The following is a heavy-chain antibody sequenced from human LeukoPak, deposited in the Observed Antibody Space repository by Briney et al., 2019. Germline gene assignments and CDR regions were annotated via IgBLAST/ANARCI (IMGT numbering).Heavy chain of an antibody. J-gene: IGHJ4*02. D-gene: IGHD5-12*01. CDR2: INPNSGGT. CDR1: GYTFTSYG. V-gene: IGHV1-2*02. Sequence: ASVKVSCKASGYTFTSYGISWVRQAPGQGLEWMGWINPNSGGTNYAQKFQGRVTMTRDTSISTAYMELSRLRSDDTAVYYCARVIVATFASDYWGQGTLVTVSS. CDR3: ARVIVATFASDY.